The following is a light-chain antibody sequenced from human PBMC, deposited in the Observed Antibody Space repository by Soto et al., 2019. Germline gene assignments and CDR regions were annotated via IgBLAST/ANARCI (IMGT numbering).Light chain of an antibody. V-gene: IGKV3-20*01. J-gene: IGKJ5*01. CDR1: QSVSRNY. CDR2: DAS. CDR3: QQYGSSFLIS. Sequence: IVLTQSPGTLSLTQGESATLSCRASQSVSRNYLAWFQHKPDQAPRLLIYDASNRATGVPDRFSGSGSGTDFTLTISRLEPEDDAVYYCQQYGSSFLISFGQGTRLDI.